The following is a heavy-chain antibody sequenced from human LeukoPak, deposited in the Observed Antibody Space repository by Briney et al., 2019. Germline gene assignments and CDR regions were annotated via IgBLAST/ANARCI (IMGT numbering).Heavy chain of an antibody. CDR3: ARDYYSDF. Sequence: GGSLRLSCAASGFTFSNYGMHWVRQAPGKGLEWVAAIWYDGSNKYYGDSVKGRFTISRDNAKNSLYLQMNSLRDEDTAVYYCARDYYSDFWGQGTLVTVSS. CDR1: GFTFSNYG. J-gene: IGHJ4*02. V-gene: IGHV3-33*01. CDR2: IWYDGSNK.